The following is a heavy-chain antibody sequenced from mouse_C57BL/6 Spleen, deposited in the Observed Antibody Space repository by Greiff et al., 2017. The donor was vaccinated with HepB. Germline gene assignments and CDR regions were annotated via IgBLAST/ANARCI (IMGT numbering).Heavy chain of an antibody. V-gene: IGHV6-3*01. D-gene: IGHD1-1*01. CDR3: TEVLPTVVAPGFAY. Sequence: EVMLVESGGGLVQPGGSMKLSCVASGFTFSNYWMNWVRQSPEKGLEWVAQIRLKSDNYATHYAESVKGRFTISRDDSKSSVYLQMNNLRAEDTGIYYCTEVLPTVVAPGFAYWGQGTLVTVSA. J-gene: IGHJ3*01. CDR1: GFTFSNYW. CDR2: IRLKSDNYAT.